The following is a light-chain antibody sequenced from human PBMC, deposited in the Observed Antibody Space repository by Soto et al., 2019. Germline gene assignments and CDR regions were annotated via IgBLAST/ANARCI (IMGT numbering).Light chain of an antibody. CDR2: AAS. V-gene: IGKV1-39*01. CDR1: QNISSY. Sequence: DIQMTQSPSSLSASIGDRVTITCRAGQNISSYLNWYQQKSGKAPKLLIYAASSLQTGVPSRFSGSGSGTDFSLTISSLQPDDFSTYYCQQSYSTPRTFGQGTKVDIK. J-gene: IGKJ1*01. CDR3: QQSYSTPRT.